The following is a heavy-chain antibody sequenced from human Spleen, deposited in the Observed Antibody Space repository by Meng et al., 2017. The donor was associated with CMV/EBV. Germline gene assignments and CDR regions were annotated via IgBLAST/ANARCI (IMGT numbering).Heavy chain of an antibody. CDR1: GGSISSYY. Sequence: GSLRLSCTVSGGSISSYYWSWIRQPPGKGLEWIGYIYYSGSTNYNPSLKSRITISVDTSKSQVSLKLRSVTAADTAVYYCARDQFAATYFYYGVDVWGQGTTVTRLL. J-gene: IGHJ6*02. CDR3: ARDQFAATYFYYGVDV. V-gene: IGHV4-59*12. CDR2: IYYSGST. D-gene: IGHD6-13*01.